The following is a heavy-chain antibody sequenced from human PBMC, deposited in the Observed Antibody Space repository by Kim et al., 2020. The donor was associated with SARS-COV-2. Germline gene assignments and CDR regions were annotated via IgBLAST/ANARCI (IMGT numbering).Heavy chain of an antibody. CDR3: ASNGYSYGYPLDY. Sequence: SETLSLTCTVSGGSISGSSYYWGWIRQPPGKGLEWIGSIYYSGSTYYNPSLKSRVTISVDTSKNQFSLKLSSVTAADTAVYYCASNGYSYGYPLDYWGQGTLVTVSS. CDR1: GGSISGSSYY. V-gene: IGHV4-39*07. J-gene: IGHJ4*02. CDR2: IYYSGST. D-gene: IGHD5-18*01.